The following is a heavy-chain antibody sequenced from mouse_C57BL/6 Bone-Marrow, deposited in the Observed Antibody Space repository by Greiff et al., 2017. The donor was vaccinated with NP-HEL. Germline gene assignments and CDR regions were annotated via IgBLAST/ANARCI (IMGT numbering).Heavy chain of an antibody. V-gene: IGHV6-6*01. J-gene: IGHJ4*01. CDR1: GFTFSDAW. Sequence: EVQVVESGGGLVQPGGSMKLSCAASGFTFSDAWMDWVRQSPEKGLEWVAEIRNKANNHATYYAESVKGRFTISRDDSKSSVYLQMNSLRAEDTGIYYCTREDSNPYYYAMDYWGQGTSVTVSS. CDR3: TREDSNPYYYAMDY. D-gene: IGHD2-5*01. CDR2: IRNKANNHAT.